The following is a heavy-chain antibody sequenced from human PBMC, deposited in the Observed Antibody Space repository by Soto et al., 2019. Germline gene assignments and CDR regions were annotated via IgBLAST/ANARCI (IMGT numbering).Heavy chain of an antibody. CDR3: ARYASTGFYFDN. Sequence: PLETMSLTWTVVCGYFSGYYCSWIRQPPGKGLEWIGEINHSGSTNYNPSLKSRVTISVDTSKIQFSLKLSSVTAADTAVYYCARYASTGFYFDNWGQGTLVTVSS. D-gene: IGHD2-2*01. J-gene: IGHJ4*02. CDR1: CGYFSGYY. V-gene: IGHV4-34*01. CDR2: INHSGST.